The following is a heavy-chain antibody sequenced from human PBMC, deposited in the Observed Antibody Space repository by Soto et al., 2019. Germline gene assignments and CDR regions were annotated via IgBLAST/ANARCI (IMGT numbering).Heavy chain of an antibody. Sequence: TLSLTCSVSGGSISRDSYYWTWIRQHPGKGLEWIGYIYYTGITHYSPSLRTRVTISVDTSNSQFSLNLNSVTAADPAVYYCATGTSSWFESWGQGTLVTVSS. D-gene: IGHD1-1*01. J-gene: IGHJ5*01. V-gene: IGHV4-31*02. CDR2: IYYTGIT. CDR1: GGSISRDSYY. CDR3: ATGTSSWFES.